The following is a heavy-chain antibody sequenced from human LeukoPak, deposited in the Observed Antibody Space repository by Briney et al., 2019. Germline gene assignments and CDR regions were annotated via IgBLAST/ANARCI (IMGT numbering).Heavy chain of an antibody. J-gene: IGHJ6*02. V-gene: IGHV4-61*02. CDR2: IYTSGST. CDR1: GGSISSGSYY. D-gene: IGHD1-14*01. Sequence: SQTLSLTCTVSGGSISSGSYYWSWIRQPAGKGLEWIGRIYTSGSTNYNPSLKSRVTISVDTSKNQFSLKLSSVTAADTAVYYCARESHNRIRSQAYYYYYGMDVWGQGTTVTVSS. CDR3: ARESHNRIRSQAYYYYYGMDV.